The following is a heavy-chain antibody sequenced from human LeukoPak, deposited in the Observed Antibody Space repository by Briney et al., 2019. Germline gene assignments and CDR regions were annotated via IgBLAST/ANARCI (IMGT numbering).Heavy chain of an antibody. CDR2: IIPIFGTA. J-gene: IGHJ4*02. D-gene: IGHD3-22*01. Sequence: ASVKVSCKASGGTLSSYAISWVRQAPGQGLEWMGGIIPIFGTANYAQKFQGRVTITADESTSTAYMELSSLRSEDTAVYYCARATYYYDSSGYWHFDYWGQGTLVTVSS. CDR3: ARATYYYDSSGYWHFDY. V-gene: IGHV1-69*13. CDR1: GGTLSSYA.